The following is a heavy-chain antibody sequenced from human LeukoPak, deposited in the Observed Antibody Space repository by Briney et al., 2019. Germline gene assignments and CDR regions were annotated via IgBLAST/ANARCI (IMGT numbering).Heavy chain of an antibody. CDR3: ARRPLSYYYYCMDV. J-gene: IGHJ6*03. V-gene: IGHV1-18*01. CDR2: ISAYNGNT. Sequence: GASVKVSCKASGYTFTSYGISWVRQAPGQGLEWMGWISAYNGNTNYAQKLQGRVTMTTDTSTSTAYMELRSLRSDDTAVYYCARRPLSYYYYCMDVWGKGTTVTVSS. CDR1: GYTFTSYG.